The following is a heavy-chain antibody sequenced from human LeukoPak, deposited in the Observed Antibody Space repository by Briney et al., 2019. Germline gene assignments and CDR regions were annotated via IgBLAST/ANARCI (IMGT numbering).Heavy chain of an antibody. V-gene: IGHV3-30*18. CDR3: AKEKLPSGFSFLTHY. J-gene: IGHJ4*02. Sequence: GGSLRLSCAASGFTFNSYGKHWVRQAPGKGLEWVAVISYDGPNKYYADSVKGRFTISRDDSKSTLYLQMNSLRPEDTAVYCCAKEKLPSGFSFLTHYWGQGTLVTVSS. D-gene: IGHD5-18*01. CDR1: GFTFNSYG. CDR2: ISYDGPNK.